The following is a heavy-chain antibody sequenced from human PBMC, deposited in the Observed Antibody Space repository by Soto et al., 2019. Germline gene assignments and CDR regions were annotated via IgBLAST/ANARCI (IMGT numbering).Heavy chain of an antibody. V-gene: IGHV3-33*01. CDR3: ARDLPSDNYDSSGYPWLDI. J-gene: IGHJ5*02. Sequence: PGGSLRLSCAASGFTFSSYGMHWVRQAPGKGLEWVAVIWYDGSNKYYADSVKGRFTISRDNSKNTLYLQMNSLRAEDTAVYYCARDLPSDNYDSSGYPWLDIWGQGNLVTVSS. CDR1: GFTFSSYG. CDR2: IWYDGSNK. D-gene: IGHD3-22*01.